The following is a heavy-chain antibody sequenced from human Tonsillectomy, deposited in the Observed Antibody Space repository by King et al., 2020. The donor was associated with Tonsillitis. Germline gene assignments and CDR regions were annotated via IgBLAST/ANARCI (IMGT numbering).Heavy chain of an antibody. V-gene: IGHV5-51*01. J-gene: IGHJ1*01. CDR1: GYSFTRNW. CDR2: FYPGNSAT. D-gene: IGHD3-22*01. Sequence: QLVQSGAEVKKPGESLKISCKGSGYSFTRNWIACVRQMPGKCLGWMGIFYPGNSATSYSPSFQGQVTISADKSISTAYLQWSSLKASDTAMYYCARHGDSSGYYLWGQGTLVTVSS. CDR3: ARHGDSSGYYL.